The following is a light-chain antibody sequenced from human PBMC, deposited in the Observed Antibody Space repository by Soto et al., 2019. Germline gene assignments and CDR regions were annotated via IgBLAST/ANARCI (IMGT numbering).Light chain of an antibody. CDR1: QSVSSN. CDR2: GAS. J-gene: IGKJ1*01. V-gene: IGKV3-15*01. CDR3: QQYGSSPPET. Sequence: EIVMTQSPATLSVSPGERATLSCRASQSVSSNLAWYQQKPGQAPRLLIYGASTRATGIPARFSGSGSGTEFTLTISRLEPEDFAVYYCQQYGSSPPETFGQGTNVDIK.